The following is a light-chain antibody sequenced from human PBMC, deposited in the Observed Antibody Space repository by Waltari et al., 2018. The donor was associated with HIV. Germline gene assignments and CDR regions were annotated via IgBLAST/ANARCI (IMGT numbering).Light chain of an antibody. CDR2: LGS. CDR1: QSLLHGSGFDY. Sequence: DIVMTQSPLSLPVTPGEAASISCRSSQSLLHGSGFDYVDWYLQKPGQPPQLLIYLGSNRASGVSDRFSGSGSGTDFTLEISKVEPEDVGVYFCMQSLQTPLTFGGGTKV. CDR3: MQSLQTPLT. V-gene: IGKV2-28*01. J-gene: IGKJ4*01.